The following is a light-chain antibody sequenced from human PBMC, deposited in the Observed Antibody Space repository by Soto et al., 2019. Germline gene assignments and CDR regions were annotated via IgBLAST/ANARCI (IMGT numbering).Light chain of an antibody. Sequence: EIVLTQSPGTLSLSPAERATLSCRASQSVSSSYLAWYQHKPGQAPRLLIYSASSRATGIPDRFSGSGSGTDFTLTIIRLEPEDFAVYYCQQYGSSPQTFGQGTKVDIK. CDR3: QQYGSSPQT. CDR1: QSVSSSY. V-gene: IGKV3-20*01. CDR2: SAS. J-gene: IGKJ1*01.